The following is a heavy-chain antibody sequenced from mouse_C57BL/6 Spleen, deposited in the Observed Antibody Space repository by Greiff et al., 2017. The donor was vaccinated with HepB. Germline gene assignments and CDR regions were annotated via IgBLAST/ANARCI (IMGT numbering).Heavy chain of an antibody. Sequence: EVKLVESGGGLVKPGGSLKLSCAASGFTFSSYAMSWVRQTPEQRLEWVATISDGGSYTYYPDNVKGRFTISRDNAKNNLYLQMSHLKSEDTAMYYCARVRYYGSSRYFDYWGQGTTLTVSS. V-gene: IGHV5-4*03. D-gene: IGHD1-1*01. CDR1: GFTFSSYA. J-gene: IGHJ2*01. CDR2: ISDGGSYT. CDR3: ARVRYYGSSRYFDY.